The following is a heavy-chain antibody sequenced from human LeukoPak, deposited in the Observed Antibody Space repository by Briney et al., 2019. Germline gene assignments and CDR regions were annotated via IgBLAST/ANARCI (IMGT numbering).Heavy chain of an antibody. D-gene: IGHD2-15*01. V-gene: IGHV3-7*01. Sequence: GETLTLSCAASGLTSSSYWMTWVRQAPGKGLEWVANISPDGNRENYVDSVKRRFSISRDNAKNSLFLQMHSLRAEDTAVYYCATTFPYCSSGTCALGGQGTLVTVSS. CDR1: GLTSSSYW. CDR2: ISPDGNRE. CDR3: ATTFPYCSSGTCAL. J-gene: IGHJ4*02.